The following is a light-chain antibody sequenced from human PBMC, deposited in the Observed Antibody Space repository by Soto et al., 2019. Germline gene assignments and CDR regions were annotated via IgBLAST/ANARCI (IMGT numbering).Light chain of an antibody. CDR2: ASS. V-gene: IGKV3-20*01. CDR1: QSLRSDF. J-gene: IGKJ3*01. Sequence: EIVLTQSPGTLSLFPGERATLSCRASQSLRSDFVAWYQQKPGQAPRLLIYASSTRATGIPDRFSGSGSGTDFTLTITRLEPEDFAVYYCQQCGGSPLFSFGPGTRVDI. CDR3: QQCGGSPLFS.